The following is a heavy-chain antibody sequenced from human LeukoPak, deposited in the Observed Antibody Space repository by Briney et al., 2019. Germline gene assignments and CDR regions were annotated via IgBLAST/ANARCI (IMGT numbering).Heavy chain of an antibody. CDR2: INAGNGNT. V-gene: IGHV1-3*01. Sequence: ASVTVSCKASGYTFTSHAMHWVRQAPGQRLEWMGWINAGNGNTKYSQKFQGRVTITRDTSASTAYMELSSLRSEDTAEYYCATSPAKIAVADTGTQTNDYWGQGTLVTVSS. CDR1: GYTFTSHA. D-gene: IGHD6-19*01. CDR3: ATSPAKIAVADTGTQTNDY. J-gene: IGHJ4*02.